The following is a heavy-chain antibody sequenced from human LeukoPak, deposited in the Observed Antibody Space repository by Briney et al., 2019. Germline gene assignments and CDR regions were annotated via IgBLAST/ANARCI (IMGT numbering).Heavy chain of an antibody. V-gene: IGHV1-18*01. Sequence: ASVKVSCKASGYIFSTYGISWVRQAPGQGLEWMGCITGYNGNTNYAQKLQGRVTMTTDTSTSTAYMELRSLRSDDTAVYYCARDPLPYYYGSGSYYNSNWFDPWGQGTLVTVSS. D-gene: IGHD3-10*01. J-gene: IGHJ5*02. CDR1: GYIFSTYG. CDR3: ARDPLPYYYGSGSYYNSNWFDP. CDR2: ITGYNGNT.